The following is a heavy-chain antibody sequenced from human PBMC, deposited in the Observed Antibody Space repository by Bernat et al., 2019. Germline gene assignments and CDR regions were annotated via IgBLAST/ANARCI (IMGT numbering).Heavy chain of an antibody. CDR2: ISYDGSNK. V-gene: IGHV3-30*01. D-gene: IGHD4-17*01. CDR1: GFTFSSYA. J-gene: IGHJ6*03. Sequence: QVQLVESGGGVVQPGRSLRLSCAASGFTFSSYAMHWVRQAPGKGLEWVAVISYDGSNKYYADSVKGRFTISRDNSKNRLYLQMNSLRAEDTAVYYCARERAHYGDYYYYYYMDVWGKGTTVTVSS. CDR3: ARERAHYGDYYYYYYMDV.